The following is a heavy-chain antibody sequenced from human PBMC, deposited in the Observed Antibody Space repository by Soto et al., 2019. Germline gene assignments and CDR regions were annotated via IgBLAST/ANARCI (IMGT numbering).Heavy chain of an antibody. J-gene: IGHJ5*02. D-gene: IGHD1-20*01. CDR2: INAGNGNT. CDR3: ARKSYKGNWFDP. V-gene: IGHV1-3*01. Sequence: QVQLVQSGAEVKKPGASVKVSCKASGYTFTSYAMHWVRQAPGQRLEWMGWINAGNGNTKYSQKFQGRVIITRDTSASTAYMELSSLRSEDTAVYYCARKSYKGNWFDPWGQGTLVTVSS. CDR1: GYTFTSYA.